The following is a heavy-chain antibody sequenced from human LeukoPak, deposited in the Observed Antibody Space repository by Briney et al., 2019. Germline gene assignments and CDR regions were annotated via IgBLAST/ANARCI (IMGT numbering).Heavy chain of an antibody. CDR2: ISGSGGSGST. Sequence: GGSLRLPCAASGFTFSTYAMSWVRQAPGKGLEWVSAISGSGGSGSTYYADFVKGRFTISRDNSKNTLCLQMNSLRAEDTAVYYCAKDIWGGNEGWGQGTLVTVSS. CDR1: GFTFSTYA. CDR3: AKDIWGGNEG. V-gene: IGHV3-23*01. J-gene: IGHJ4*02. D-gene: IGHD3-16*01.